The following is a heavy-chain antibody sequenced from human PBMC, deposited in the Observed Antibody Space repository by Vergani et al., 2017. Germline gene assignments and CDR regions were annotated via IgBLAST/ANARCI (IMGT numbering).Heavy chain of an antibody. CDR1: GFTFDDYA. Sequence: EVQLVESGGGVVQPGGSLRLSCAASGFTFDDYAMHWVRQAPGKGLEWVSLISGDGGSTYYADSVKGRFTISRDNSKNSLYLQMNSLRTEDTALYYCAKDKGFLEWLLFFDYWGQGTLVTVSS. V-gene: IGHV3-43*02. D-gene: IGHD3-3*01. J-gene: IGHJ4*02. CDR2: ISGDGGST. CDR3: AKDKGFLEWLLFFDY.